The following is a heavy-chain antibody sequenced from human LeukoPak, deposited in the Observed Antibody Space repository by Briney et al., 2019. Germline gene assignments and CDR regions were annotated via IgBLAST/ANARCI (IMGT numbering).Heavy chain of an antibody. V-gene: IGHV3-64D*06. CDR2: ISKNGGNT. D-gene: IGHD2-21*02. Sequence: GGSLRHSFLGSGFTFSWYGMNWVRQAPGRGLEYVSAISKNGGNTYYVDSVKGRFTISRDNSKNTLYLQMNSLRVEDTAVYFCVKDLSDRDVDYWGQGTLVTVSS. J-gene: IGHJ4*02. CDR3: VKDLSDRDVDY. CDR1: GFTFSWYG.